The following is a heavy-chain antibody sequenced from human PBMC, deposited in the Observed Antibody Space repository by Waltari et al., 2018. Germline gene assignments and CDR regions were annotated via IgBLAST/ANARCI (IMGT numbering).Heavy chain of an antibody. D-gene: IGHD3-22*01. V-gene: IGHV1-69*15. CDR1: GGPFSSSA. CDR2: IIPIFGTA. J-gene: IGHJ6*02. Sequence: QVQLVQSGAEVKKPGSSVKVSCKASGGPFSSSAISGVRQAPGQGLEWMGRIIPIFGTANYAQKFQGRVTITADESTSTAYMELSSLRSEDTAVYYCARASVVVTDYYYGMDVWGQGTTVTVSS. CDR3: ARASVVVTDYYYGMDV.